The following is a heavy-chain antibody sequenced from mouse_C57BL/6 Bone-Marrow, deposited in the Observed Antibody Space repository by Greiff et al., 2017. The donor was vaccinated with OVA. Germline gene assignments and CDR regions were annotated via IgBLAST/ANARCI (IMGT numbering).Heavy chain of an antibody. J-gene: IGHJ3*01. Sequence: EVQRVESGGGLVQPGGSLKLSCAASGFTFSDYGMAWVRQAPRKGPEWVAFISNLAYSIYYADTVTGRFTISRENAKNTLYLEMSSLRSEDTAMYYCARDYGSSYGGTFAYWGQGTLVTVSA. CDR2: ISNLAYSI. CDR3: ARDYGSSYGGTFAY. V-gene: IGHV5-15*01. D-gene: IGHD1-1*01. CDR1: GFTFSDYG.